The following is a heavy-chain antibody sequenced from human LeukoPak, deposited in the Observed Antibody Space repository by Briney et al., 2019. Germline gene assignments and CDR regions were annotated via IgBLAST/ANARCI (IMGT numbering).Heavy chain of an antibody. V-gene: IGHV4-4*07. CDR3: ARDQGYYDSSGSYFDY. D-gene: IGHD3-22*01. CDR2: IYTSGTI. Sequence: SEALSLTCTVSGGSISSYYWSWIRQPAGTALEWIGRIYTSGTITYNPSLKSRVTMSVDTSKNQFSLKLSSVTAADTAVYYCARDQGYYDSSGSYFDYWGQGTLVTVSS. CDR1: GGSISSYY. J-gene: IGHJ4*02.